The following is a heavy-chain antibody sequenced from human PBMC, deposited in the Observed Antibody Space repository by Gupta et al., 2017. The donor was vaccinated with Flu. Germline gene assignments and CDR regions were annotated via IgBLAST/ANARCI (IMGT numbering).Heavy chain of an antibody. J-gene: IGHJ6*02. D-gene: IGHD6-13*01. CDR1: GASMGSFH. CDR3: ARDPDPIHGLLYSSSYGMDV. Sequence: QVRLQESGPGLVRPSETLSLTCTVSGASMGSFHWSWIRQAPGRGLEWIGYVSFTGTTYYNPSLKSRVTISVDTSQRQFSLKLSSVTPADTAVYFCARDPDPIHGLLYSSSYGMDVWGQGTTVIVSS. CDR2: VSFTGTT. V-gene: IGHV4-59*01.